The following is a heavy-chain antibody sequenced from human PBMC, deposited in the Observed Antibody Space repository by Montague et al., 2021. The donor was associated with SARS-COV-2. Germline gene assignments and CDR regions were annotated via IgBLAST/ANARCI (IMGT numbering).Heavy chain of an antibody. CDR3: ARGARQGYGFRLGSFDY. V-gene: IGHV4-34*01. Sequence: SETLSLTCAVSGGSFSGYSWNWIRHPPGKGLEWIGEINHGGSTNYNPSPKRRVTMSVDTSKNQLSLKLSPVTAADTAVYYCARGARQGYGFRLGSFDYWGQGTLVTVSS. CDR2: INHGGST. D-gene: IGHD3-10*01. J-gene: IGHJ4*02. CDR1: GGSFSGYS.